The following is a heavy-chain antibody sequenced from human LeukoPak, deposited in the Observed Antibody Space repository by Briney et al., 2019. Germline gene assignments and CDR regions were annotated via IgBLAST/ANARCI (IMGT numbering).Heavy chain of an antibody. CDR3: ARGDIVVVPAATEGGYYYGMDV. D-gene: IGHD2-2*01. V-gene: IGHV1-69*13. Sequence: GASVKVSCKASGGTFSSYAISWVRQAPGQGLEWMGGIIPIFGTANYAQKFQGRVTITADESTSTAYMELSSLRSEDTAVYYCARGDIVVVPAATEGGYYYGMDVWGQGTTVTVSS. CDR1: GGTFSSYA. CDR2: IIPIFGTA. J-gene: IGHJ6*02.